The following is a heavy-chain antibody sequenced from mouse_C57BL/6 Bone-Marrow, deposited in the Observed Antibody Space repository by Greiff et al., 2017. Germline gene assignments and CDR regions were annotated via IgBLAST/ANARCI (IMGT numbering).Heavy chain of an antibody. CDR2: INPSTGGT. V-gene: IGHV1-42*01. J-gene: IGHJ1*03. CDR1: GYSFTGYY. Sequence: VQLQQSGPELVKPGASVKISCKASGYSFTGYYMNWVKQSPEKSLEWIGEINPSTGGTTYNQKFKAKATLTVDKSSSTAYMQLKSLTSEDSAVYYCARFGLRGYFDVWGTGTTVTVSS. CDR3: ARFGLRGYFDV. D-gene: IGHD2-4*01.